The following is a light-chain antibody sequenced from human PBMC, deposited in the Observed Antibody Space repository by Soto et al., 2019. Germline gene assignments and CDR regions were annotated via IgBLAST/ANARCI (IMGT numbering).Light chain of an antibody. CDR3: AAWDDSLSGAV. J-gene: IGLJ7*01. Sequence: QAVVTQPPSASGTPGQRVTISCSGSSSNIGSNYVYWYQQLPGTAPKLHIYRNNQRPSGVPDRFSGSKSGTSASLAISGLRSEDEADYYCAAWDDSLSGAVFGGGTQLTVL. CDR1: SSNIGSNY. CDR2: RNN. V-gene: IGLV1-47*01.